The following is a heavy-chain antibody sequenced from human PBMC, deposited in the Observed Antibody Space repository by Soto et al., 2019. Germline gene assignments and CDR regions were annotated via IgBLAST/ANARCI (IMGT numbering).Heavy chain of an antibody. J-gene: IGHJ4*02. CDR2: IYPGDSDT. D-gene: IGHD3-3*01. Sequence: GESLKISCKGSGYSFTTYWIGWVRQMPGKGLEWMGIIYPGDSDTRYSPSFQGQVTISADKSISTAYLQWSSLKASDTAMYYCARAPVYYDFWSGPFDYWGQGTLVTVSS. V-gene: IGHV5-51*01. CDR1: GYSFTTYW. CDR3: ARAPVYYDFWSGPFDY.